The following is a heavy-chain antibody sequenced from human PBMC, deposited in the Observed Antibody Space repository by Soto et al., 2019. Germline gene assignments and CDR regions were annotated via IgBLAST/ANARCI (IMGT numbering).Heavy chain of an antibody. Sequence: APVEVACKASCYTFYSYGVSWARQDPGQGLEWMGWISAYNGNTNYAQKLQGRVTMTTDTSTSTAYMELRSLRSDDTAVYYCARDPTAAAGPRFFDYWGQGTLVTVSS. D-gene: IGHD6-13*01. J-gene: IGHJ4*02. CDR1: CYTFYSYG. CDR2: ISAYNGNT. V-gene: IGHV1-18*01. CDR3: ARDPTAAAGPRFFDY.